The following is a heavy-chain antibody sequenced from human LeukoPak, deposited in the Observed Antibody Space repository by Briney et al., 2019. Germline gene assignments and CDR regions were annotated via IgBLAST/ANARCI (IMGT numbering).Heavy chain of an antibody. V-gene: IGHV3-74*01. Sequence: GGSLRLSCAASEFYWMHWVRQAPGKGLVWVSRINTDGSSTSYADSVKGRFTISRDNAKNTLYLQMNSLRAEDTAVYYCARNHYYYMDVWGKGTTVTVSS. CDR1: EFYW. CDR3: ARNHYYYMDV. CDR2: INTDGSST. J-gene: IGHJ6*03.